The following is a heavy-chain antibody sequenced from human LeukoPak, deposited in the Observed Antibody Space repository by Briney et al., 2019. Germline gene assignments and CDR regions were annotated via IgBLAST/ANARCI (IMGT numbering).Heavy chain of an antibody. CDR1: GFTFSSYA. CDR3: ARSRPRKYCSGGSCYYNYFDY. Sequence: GALRLSCAASGFTFSSYAMHWVRQAPGKGLEWVAVISYDGSNKYYADSVKGRFTISRDNSKNTLYLQMNSLRAEDTAVYYCARSRPRKYCSGGSCYYNYFDYWGQGTLVTVSS. J-gene: IGHJ4*02. V-gene: IGHV3-30*04. CDR2: ISYDGSNK. D-gene: IGHD2-15*01.